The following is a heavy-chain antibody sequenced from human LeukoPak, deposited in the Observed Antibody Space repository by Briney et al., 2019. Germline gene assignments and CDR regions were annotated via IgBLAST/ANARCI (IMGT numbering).Heavy chain of an antibody. D-gene: IGHD2-15*01. Sequence: GGSLRLSCAASGLTFSTYGMHWVSQAPGKGLEWGAVISYDGSRKYYADSVKGRFSISRDNSKNTLYLQMDSLRPEDTAVYYCARDPLYCSGGSCYANYQYALDSRGQGTTATVS. J-gene: IGHJ6*02. CDR2: ISYDGSRK. V-gene: IGHV3-30*03. CDR3: ARDPLYCSGGSCYANYQYALDS. CDR1: GLTFSTYG.